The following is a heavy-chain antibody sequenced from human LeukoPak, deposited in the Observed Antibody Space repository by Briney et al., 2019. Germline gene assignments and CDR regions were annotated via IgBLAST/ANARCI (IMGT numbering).Heavy chain of an antibody. D-gene: IGHD1-26*01. Sequence: ASVKVSCKASGYTFTNYYMHWVRQAPGQGLEWMGWINPNSGATNYAQKFQGRVTMTSDTSISTAYMELSSLTSDDTAVYYCARVGRYSGWFDYWGQGTLVTVSS. CDR1: GYTFTNYY. CDR2: INPNSGAT. V-gene: IGHV1-2*02. J-gene: IGHJ5*01. CDR3: ARVGRYSGWFDY.